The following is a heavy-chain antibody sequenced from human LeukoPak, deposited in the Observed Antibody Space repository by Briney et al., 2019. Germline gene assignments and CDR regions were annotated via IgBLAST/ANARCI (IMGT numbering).Heavy chain of an antibody. V-gene: IGHV4-30-2*03. CDR3: ARQRGVWD. D-gene: IGHD6-13*01. J-gene: IGHJ1*01. CDR2: IYHRGNT. CDR1: GGSISSGGYY. Sequence: SQTLSLTCTVSGGSISSGGYYWSWIRQPPGKGLEWIGHIYHRGNTYYNPSLKSRVTISMDTSKNHFSLKLSSVTAADTAVYYCARQRGVWDWGQGTLVTVSS.